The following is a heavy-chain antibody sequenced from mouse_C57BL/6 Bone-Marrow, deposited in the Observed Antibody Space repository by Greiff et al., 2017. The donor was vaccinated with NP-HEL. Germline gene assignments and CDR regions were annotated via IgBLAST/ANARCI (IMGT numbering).Heavy chain of an antibody. V-gene: IGHV1-64*01. Sequence: VQLQQPGAELVKPGASVKLSCKASGYTFTSYWMHWVKQRPGQGLEWIGMIHPNSGSTNYNEKFKSKATLTVDKSSSTAYMQLSSLTSEDSAVYYCARRRDDSNHDYWYFDVWGTGTTVTVSS. D-gene: IGHD2-5*01. CDR1: GYTFTSYW. CDR2: IHPNSGST. CDR3: ARRRDDSNHDYWYFDV. J-gene: IGHJ1*03.